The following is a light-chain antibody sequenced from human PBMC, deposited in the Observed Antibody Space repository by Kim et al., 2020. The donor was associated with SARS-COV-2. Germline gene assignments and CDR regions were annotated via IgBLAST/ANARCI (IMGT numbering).Light chain of an antibody. CDR1: SSDVGGYNY. CDR2: EVS. Sequence: GQSVTISCTGTSSDVGGYNYVAWYQQHPGKAPKLMIYEVSKRPFGVPDRFSGSKSGHTASLAVSGLQAEDEADYYCSSYAGTKNFVFGTGTKVTVL. V-gene: IGLV2-8*01. J-gene: IGLJ1*01. CDR3: SSYAGTKNFV.